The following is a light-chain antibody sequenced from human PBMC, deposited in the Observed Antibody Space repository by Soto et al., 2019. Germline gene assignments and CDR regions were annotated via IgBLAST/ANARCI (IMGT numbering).Light chain of an antibody. V-gene: IGKV3-20*01. Sequence: EIVLTQSPGTLSLSPGERATLSCRASQSVSNSYLAWYQQKPGQAPRLLIYGSSSRATGIPDRFSGSGSGTDFTLTISRLEPEDVAVYYCQQDGGSPRTFGQGTKVEIK. J-gene: IGKJ1*01. CDR2: GSS. CDR1: QSVSNSY. CDR3: QQDGGSPRT.